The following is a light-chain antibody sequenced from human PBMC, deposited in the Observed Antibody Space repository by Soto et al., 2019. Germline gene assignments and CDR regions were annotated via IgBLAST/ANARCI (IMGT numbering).Light chain of an antibody. CDR3: QQYGTYKT. J-gene: IGKJ1*01. CDR1: QSVSSSY. CDR2: IAS. Sequence: EVVLTQSPGILSLSPGERATLSCRASQSVSSSYLAWYQQKPGQAPRLLIHIASTRAAGIPDRFSGSGSGTDFTLTISRLEPEDLAVYYCQQYGTYKTFAQGTKVEMK. V-gene: IGKV3-20*01.